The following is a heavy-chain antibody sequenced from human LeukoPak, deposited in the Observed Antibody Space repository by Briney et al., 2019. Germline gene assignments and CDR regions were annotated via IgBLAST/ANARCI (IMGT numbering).Heavy chain of an antibody. J-gene: IGHJ6*02. Sequence: SETLSLTCTVSGASIGSYYWSWIRQPPGKGLEWVGYISQTGYTKYTPSLKSRVTISRDTSENQFSLILSFVTAADTAIYYCTRHDVVPVIGHGTAVWGHGTTVTVSS. D-gene: IGHD2-2*01. CDR2: ISQTGYT. CDR3: TRHDVVPVIGHGTAV. V-gene: IGHV4-59*08. CDR1: GASIGSYY.